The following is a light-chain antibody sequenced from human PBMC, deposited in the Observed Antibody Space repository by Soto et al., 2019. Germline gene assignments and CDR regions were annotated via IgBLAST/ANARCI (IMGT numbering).Light chain of an antibody. CDR2: EVS. CDR1: SSDVGGYNY. Sequence: QSALTQPASVSGSPGQSITISCTGTSSDVGGYNYVSWYQQHPGKAPKLMIFEVSSRPSGVSYRFSGSKSGNTASLTTSGLQAEDEADYYCSSYTSSSTLYVFGSGTKVTVL. CDR3: SSYTSSSTLYV. V-gene: IGLV2-14*01. J-gene: IGLJ1*01.